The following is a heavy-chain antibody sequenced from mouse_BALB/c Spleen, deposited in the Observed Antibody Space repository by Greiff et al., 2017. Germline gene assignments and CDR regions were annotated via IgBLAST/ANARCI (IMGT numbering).Heavy chain of an antibody. CDR1: GYTFTSYW. V-gene: IGHV1-7*01. Sequence: QVQLQQSGAELAKPGASVKMSCKASGYTFTSYWMHWVKQRPGQGLEWIGYINPSTGYTEYNQKFKDKATLTADKSSSTAYMQLSSLTSEDSAVYYCARWDPYGSSAWFAYWGQGTLVTVSA. CDR2: INPSTGYT. CDR3: ARWDPYGSSAWFAY. J-gene: IGHJ3*01. D-gene: IGHD1-1*01.